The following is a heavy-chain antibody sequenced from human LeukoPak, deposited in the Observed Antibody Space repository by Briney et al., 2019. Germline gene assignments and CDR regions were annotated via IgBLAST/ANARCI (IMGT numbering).Heavy chain of an antibody. D-gene: IGHD7-27*01. V-gene: IGHV3-23*01. Sequence: GGSLRLSCAASGFTFSSYAMSWVRQAPGKGLEWVSAIRGSGAGTYYADSVKGRFTISRDNSKNTLYLQMNSLRAEDTAIYYCAKSMGIAGYFDYWGQGTLVTVSS. CDR3: AKSMGIAGYFDY. J-gene: IGHJ4*02. CDR1: GFTFSSYA. CDR2: IRGSGAGT.